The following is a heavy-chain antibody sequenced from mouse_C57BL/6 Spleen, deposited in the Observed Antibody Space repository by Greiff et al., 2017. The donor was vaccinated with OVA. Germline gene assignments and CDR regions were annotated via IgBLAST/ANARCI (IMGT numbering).Heavy chain of an antibody. Sequence: QVQLQQPGTELVKPGASVKLSCKASGYTFTSYWMHWVKQRPGQGLEWIGNINPSNGGTNYNEKFKSKATLTVDKSSSTAYMQLSSLTSEDSAVYYCARGVRITTVVDPFAYWGQGTLVTVSA. D-gene: IGHD1-1*01. J-gene: IGHJ3*01. CDR2: INPSNGGT. CDR3: ARGVRITTVVDPFAY. V-gene: IGHV1-53*01. CDR1: GYTFTSYW.